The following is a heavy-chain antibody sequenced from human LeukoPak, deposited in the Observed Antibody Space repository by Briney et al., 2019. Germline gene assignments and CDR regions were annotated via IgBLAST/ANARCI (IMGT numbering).Heavy chain of an antibody. CDR3: AREGYSYAFDY. CDR2: IYSGGST. J-gene: IGHJ4*02. Sequence: GGSLRLSCAASGFTFSSYAMSWVRQAPGKGLEWVSVIYSGGSTYYADSVKGRFTISRDNSKNTLYLQMNSLRAEDTAVYYCAREGYSYAFDYWGQGTLVTVSS. D-gene: IGHD5-18*01. V-gene: IGHV3-53*01. CDR1: GFTFSSYA.